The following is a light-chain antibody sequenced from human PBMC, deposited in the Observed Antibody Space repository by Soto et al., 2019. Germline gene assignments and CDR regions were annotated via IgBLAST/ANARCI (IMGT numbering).Light chain of an antibody. CDR3: QQYNSYSPLT. Sequence: EVVLTHSPDTLSLSPCERATLSSSASQTISSHYVAWYQQKPGQAPRLLIYSASSRATGIPDRFSGSGSGTHFTLTISRLEPEDFATYYCQQYNSYSPLTFGGGTKVDIK. CDR1: QTISSHY. CDR2: SAS. J-gene: IGKJ4*01. V-gene: IGKV3-20*01.